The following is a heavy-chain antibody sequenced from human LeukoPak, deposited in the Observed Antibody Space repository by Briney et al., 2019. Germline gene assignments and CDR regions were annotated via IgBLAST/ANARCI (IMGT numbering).Heavy chain of an antibody. D-gene: IGHD3-16*02. V-gene: IGHV4-34*01. CDR2: INHSGST. J-gene: IGHJ4*02. CDR3: ARGQHDYVWGSYRYPPVNY. CDR1: GFTFDDYD. Sequence: PGGSLRPSCVASGFTFDDYDMSWVRQPPGKGLEWIGEINHSGSTNYNPSLKSRVTISVDTSKNQFSLKLSSVTAADTAVYYCARGQHDYVWGSYRYPPVNYWGQGTLVTVSS.